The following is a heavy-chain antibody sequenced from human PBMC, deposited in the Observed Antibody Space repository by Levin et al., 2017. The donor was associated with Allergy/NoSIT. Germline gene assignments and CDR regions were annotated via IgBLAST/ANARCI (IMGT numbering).Heavy chain of an antibody. CDR3: AKFYFGSSDP. CDR2: VSGNGRNT. D-gene: IGHD3-9*01. Sequence: PGESLKISCAASGFTFSNYDMSWVRQAPGKGLEWVSAVSGNGRNTYYADSVKGRFSISRDNSKNTVYLQMNSLRAEDTALYYCAKFYFGSSDPWGQGTLVTVSS. J-gene: IGHJ5*02. V-gene: IGHV3-23*01. CDR1: GFTFSNYD.